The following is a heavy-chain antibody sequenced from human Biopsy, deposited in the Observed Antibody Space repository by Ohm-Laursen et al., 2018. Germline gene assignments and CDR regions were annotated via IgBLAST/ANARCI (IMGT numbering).Heavy chain of an antibody. J-gene: IGHJ3*01. CDR1: GFSLSSHGVG. V-gene: IGHV2-5*02. D-gene: IGHD3-16*02. Sequence: TQTLTLTCTFSGFSLSSHGVGVGWIRQPPGEALEWLAIVYWDNDKRYSPSLWSRLNIWKDASKNRVVLTLTDMDPVDIATYYCAHVVITYGRIIALDAFDVWGQGSMVIVSS. CDR3: AHVVITYGRIIALDAFDV. CDR2: VYWDNDK.